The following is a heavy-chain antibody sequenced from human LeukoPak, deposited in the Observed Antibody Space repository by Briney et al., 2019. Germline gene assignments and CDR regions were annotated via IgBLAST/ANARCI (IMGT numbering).Heavy chain of an antibody. D-gene: IGHD2-21*02. V-gene: IGHV3-30*01. CDR2: ISYDGSNK. Sequence: GGSLRLSCAASGFTFSSYAMHWVRQAPGKGLEWVAVISYDGSNKYYADSVKGRFTISRDNSKNTLYLQMNSLRAEDTAVCYCARDPSYCGGDCSFADYWGQGTLVTVSS. J-gene: IGHJ4*02. CDR3: ARDPSYCGGDCSFADY. CDR1: GFTFSSYA.